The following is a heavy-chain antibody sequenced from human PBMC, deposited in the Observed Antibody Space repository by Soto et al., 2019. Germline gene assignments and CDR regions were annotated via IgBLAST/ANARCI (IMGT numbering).Heavy chain of an antibody. V-gene: IGHV3-7*04. D-gene: IGHD3-10*01. CDR3: ARDYYGSGSYYLYYYYGMDV. CDR2: IKQDGSEK. CDR1: GFTFSSYW. J-gene: IGHJ6*02. Sequence: PGGSLRLSCAASGFTFSSYWMSWVRQAPGKGLEWVANIKQDGSEKYYVDSVKGRFTISRDNAKNSLYLQMNSLRAEDTAVYYCARDYYGSGSYYLYYYYGMDVWGQGTTVTVSS.